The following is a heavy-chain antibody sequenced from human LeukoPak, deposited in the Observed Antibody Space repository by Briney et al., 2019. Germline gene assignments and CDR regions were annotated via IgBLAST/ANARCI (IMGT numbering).Heavy chain of an antibody. CDR1: GFTLTNYA. V-gene: IGHV3-23*01. CDR2: ISANGDIA. Sequence: GGSLRLSCSASGFTLTNYAMSWVRQAPGKGLEWVSGISANGDIAYYGDSVKGRFTMSRDNSKNTLYVQMNSLRAEDTAVYYCAKDQGKDIVVVPAAPNFDYWGQGTLVTVSS. CDR3: AKDQGKDIVVVPAAPNFDY. J-gene: IGHJ4*02. D-gene: IGHD2-2*01.